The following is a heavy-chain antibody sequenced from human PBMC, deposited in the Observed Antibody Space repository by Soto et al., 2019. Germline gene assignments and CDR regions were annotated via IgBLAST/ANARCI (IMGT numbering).Heavy chain of an antibody. CDR1: GFTFSSYA. J-gene: IGHJ4*02. V-gene: IGHV3-23*01. Sequence: PGGSLRLSCAASGFTFSSYAMGWVRQAPGKGLEWVSGISGSGGSTYYADSVKGRFTISRDNSKNTLYLQMNSLRAEDTALYYCAKVRTDYYFDYWGQGALVTVSS. D-gene: IGHD3-10*01. CDR3: AKVRTDYYFDY. CDR2: ISGSGGST.